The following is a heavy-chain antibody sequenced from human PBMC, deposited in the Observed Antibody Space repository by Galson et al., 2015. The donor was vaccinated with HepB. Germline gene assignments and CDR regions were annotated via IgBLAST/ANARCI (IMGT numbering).Heavy chain of an antibody. V-gene: IGHV1-69*10. CDR2: IIPILGIR. Sequence: SVKVSCKASGGTFSSYAITWVRQAPGQGLEWMGGIIPILGIRHYAQKFQGRVTITADKSTTTAYMELSSLRSEDTAVYYCARGYCSSTSCYGYYYYMDVWGKGATVTVSS. D-gene: IGHD2-2*01. J-gene: IGHJ6*03. CDR3: ARGYCSSTSCYGYYYYMDV. CDR1: GGTFSSYA.